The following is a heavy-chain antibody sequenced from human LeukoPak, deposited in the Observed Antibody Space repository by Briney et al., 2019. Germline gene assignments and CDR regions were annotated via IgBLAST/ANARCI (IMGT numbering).Heavy chain of an antibody. CDR1: GGSISSYY. J-gene: IGHJ4*02. CDR2: IYYSGST. Sequence: PSETLSLTCTVSGGSISSYYWSWIRQPPGKGLEWIGYIYYSGSTNYNPSLKSRVTISVDTSKNQSSLKLSSVTAADTAVYYCARRATNYCGSGSSFDYWGQGTLVTVSS. D-gene: IGHD3-10*01. CDR3: ARRATNYCGSGSSFDY. V-gene: IGHV4-59*08.